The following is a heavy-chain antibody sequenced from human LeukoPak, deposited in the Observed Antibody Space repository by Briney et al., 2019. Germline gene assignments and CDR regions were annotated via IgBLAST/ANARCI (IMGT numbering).Heavy chain of an antibody. CDR2: IYYSGST. CDR3: ARLRYYDSSDAFDI. Sequence: SETLSLTCTVSGGSISSYYWSWIRQPAGKGLEWIGYIYYSGSTNYNPSLKSRVTISVDTSKNQFSLKLSSVTAADTAVYYCARLRYYDSSDAFDIWGQGTMVTVSS. V-gene: IGHV4-59*01. J-gene: IGHJ3*02. D-gene: IGHD3-22*01. CDR1: GGSISSYY.